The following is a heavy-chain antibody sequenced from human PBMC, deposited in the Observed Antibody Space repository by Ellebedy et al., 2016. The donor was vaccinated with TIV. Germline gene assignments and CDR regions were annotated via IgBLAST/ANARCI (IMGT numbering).Heavy chain of an antibody. V-gene: IGHV3-11*01. CDR1: GFTLSDCN. CDR2: LSRGGSTI. J-gene: IGHJ5*02. CDR3: ARDPTTDYGDYNWFDP. Sequence: GESLKISXAASGFTLSDCNMNWIRQAPGKGLEWIAYLSRGGSTINYADSVKGRFTISRDNAKNSLFLQMNSLRAEDTAIYYCARDPTTDYGDYNWFDPWGQGTLVTVST. D-gene: IGHD4-17*01.